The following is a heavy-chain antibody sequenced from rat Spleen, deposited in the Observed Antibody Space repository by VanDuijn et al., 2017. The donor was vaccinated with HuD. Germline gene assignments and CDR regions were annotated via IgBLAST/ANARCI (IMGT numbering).Heavy chain of an antibody. D-gene: IGHD1-2*01. CDR2: ISYDGSST. CDR3: AKDTDYYSSYIYWYFDF. Sequence: EVQLVESGGGLVQPGRSLKVSCAASGFTFSNYGTHWIRQAPTKGLEWVATISYDGSSTYYRDSVKGRFTISRDNAKSTLYLQMDSLRSEDTSTYYCAKDTDYYSSYIYWYFDFWGPGTMVTVSS. J-gene: IGHJ1*01. CDR1: GFTFSNYG. V-gene: IGHV5-19*01.